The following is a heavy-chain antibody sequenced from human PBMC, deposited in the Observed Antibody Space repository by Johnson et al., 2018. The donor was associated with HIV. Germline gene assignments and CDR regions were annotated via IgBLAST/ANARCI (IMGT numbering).Heavy chain of an antibody. CDR3: AKDSMNWNDETTDSFDI. CDR2: IRYDGSNK. D-gene: IGHD1-1*01. J-gene: IGHJ3*02. CDR1: GFTVSSNY. Sequence: QVQVVESGGGLIQPGGSLRLSCAASGFTVSSNYMSWVRQAPGKGLEWVAFIRYDGSNKYYADSVKGRFTISRDNSKNTLYLQMNSLRAEDTALYYCAKDSMNWNDETTDSFDIWDQGTMVTVSS. V-gene: IGHV3-30*02.